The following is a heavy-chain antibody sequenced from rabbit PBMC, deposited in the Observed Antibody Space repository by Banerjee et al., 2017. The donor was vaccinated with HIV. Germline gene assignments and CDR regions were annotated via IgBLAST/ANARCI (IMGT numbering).Heavy chain of an antibody. CDR2: IYPGSGNT. D-gene: IGHD1-1*01. J-gene: IGHJ4*01. Sequence: QEQLEESGGDLVKPEGSLTLTCTASGFTLSSYWICWVRQAPGKGLEWIACIYPGSGNTYYASWAKGRFTISKTSSPTVTLQMTSLTAADTATYFCARGTSSSGYYSGSLNLWGQGTLVTVS. V-gene: IGHV1S45*01. CDR3: ARGTSSSGYYSGSLNL. CDR1: GFTLSSYW.